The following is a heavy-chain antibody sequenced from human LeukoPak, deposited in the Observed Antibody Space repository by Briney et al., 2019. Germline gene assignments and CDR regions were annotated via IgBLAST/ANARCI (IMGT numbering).Heavy chain of an antibody. J-gene: IGHJ6*02. V-gene: IGHV1-18*01. D-gene: IGHD3-3*01. Sequence: GASVKVSCKASGYTFTSYGISWVRQAPGQGLEWMGWISGYNGVVHYAQKVQGRVTVTTDTSTMTAYMELRSLRSADTAVYYCARGAIFGADTSPIYYYGLDVWGQGTTITVSS. CDR3: ARGAIFGADTSPIYYYGLDV. CDR2: ISGYNGVV. CDR1: GYTFTSYG.